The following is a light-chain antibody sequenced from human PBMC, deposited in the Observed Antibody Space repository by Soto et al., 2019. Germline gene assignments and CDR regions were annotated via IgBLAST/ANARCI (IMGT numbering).Light chain of an antibody. Sequence: QPASVSGSPGQSITISCTGTNVDVGGYNYVSWYQHHPGKAPKLLIYDDDKRPSGIPDRFSGSKSGTSATLGITGFQTGDEADYYCGSWDSSLSAYVFGTGTKVTVL. CDR2: DDD. CDR3: GSWDSSLSAYV. J-gene: IGLJ1*01. CDR1: NVDVGGYNY. V-gene: IGLV1-51*01.